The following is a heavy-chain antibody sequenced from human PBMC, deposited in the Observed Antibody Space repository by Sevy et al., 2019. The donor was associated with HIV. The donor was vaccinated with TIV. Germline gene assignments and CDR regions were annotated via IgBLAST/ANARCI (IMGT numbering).Heavy chain of an antibody. V-gene: IGHV4-61*01. CDR2: IYYSGST. Sequence: SETLSLTCTVSGGSVSSGSYYWSWIRQPPGKGLEWIGYIYYSGSTNYYPSLKSRVTISVDTSKNQFSLKLSSVTAAETAVYYCARERGRGLRYFDWSPPARDAFDIWGQGTMVTVSS. J-gene: IGHJ3*02. CDR1: GGSVSSGSYY. CDR3: ARERGRGLRYFDWSPPARDAFDI. D-gene: IGHD3-9*01.